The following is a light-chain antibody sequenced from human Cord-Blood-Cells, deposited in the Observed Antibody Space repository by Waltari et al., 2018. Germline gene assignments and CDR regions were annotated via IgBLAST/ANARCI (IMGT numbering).Light chain of an antibody. CDR2: DAS. V-gene: IGKV1-33*01. CDR3: QQYDNLPSLT. CDR1: QDSSNY. Sequence: IQMTQSPSSLSASVVDSVAITCQATQDSSNYLNWYQQKTGKAPKLLIYDASNLETGVPSRFSGSGSGTDFTFPISSLQPEDIATSYCQQYDNLPSLTFGPGTKVDIK. J-gene: IGKJ3*01.